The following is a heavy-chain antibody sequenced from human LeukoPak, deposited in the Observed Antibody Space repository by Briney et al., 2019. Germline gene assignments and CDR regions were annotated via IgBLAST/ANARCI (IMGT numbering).Heavy chain of an antibody. D-gene: IGHD2-2*01. CDR2: ISSSSSYI. Sequence: SGGSLRLSCAASGFTFSSYSMNWVRQAPGKGLEWVSSISSSSSYIYYADSVKGRFTISRDNAKNSLYLQMNSLRAEDMALYYCAKDVGTNVEYYFDYWGQGTLVTVSS. J-gene: IGHJ4*02. CDR1: GFTFSSYS. CDR3: AKDVGTNVEYYFDY. V-gene: IGHV3-21*04.